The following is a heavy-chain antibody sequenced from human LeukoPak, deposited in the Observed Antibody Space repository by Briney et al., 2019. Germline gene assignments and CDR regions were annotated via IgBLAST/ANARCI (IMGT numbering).Heavy chain of an antibody. CDR1: GFTFSSYS. Sequence: GGSLRLSCAASGFTFSSYSMNWVRQAPGKGLEWVSYISSSSSTIYYADSVKGRFTISRDNAKNSLYLQMNSLRAEDTAVYYCARERIVAVPAASRGYYYYMDVWGKGTTVTVSS. J-gene: IGHJ6*03. D-gene: IGHD2-2*01. CDR3: ARERIVAVPAASRGYYYYMDV. V-gene: IGHV3-48*01. CDR2: ISSSSSTI.